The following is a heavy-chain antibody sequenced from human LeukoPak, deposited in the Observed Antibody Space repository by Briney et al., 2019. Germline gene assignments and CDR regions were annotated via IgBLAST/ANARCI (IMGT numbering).Heavy chain of an antibody. CDR2: ISGSSIGT. Sequence: PGGSLRLSCAASGFTFSSYAMSWVRQAPGKGLEWVSGISGSSIGTYYADSVKGRFTISRDNSENTLYLQMNSLRAEDTAVYYCAKFYSNNWYEHFQHWGQGTLVTVSS. J-gene: IGHJ1*01. D-gene: IGHD6-13*01. CDR3: AKFYSNNWYEHFQH. CDR1: GFTFSSYA. V-gene: IGHV3-23*01.